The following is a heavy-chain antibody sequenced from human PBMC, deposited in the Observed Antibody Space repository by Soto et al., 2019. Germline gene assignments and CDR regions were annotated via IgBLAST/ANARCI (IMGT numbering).Heavy chain of an antibody. CDR3: ARNGWHKSDSGLHNWFDP. CDR2: IYYSGST. V-gene: IGHV4-59*01. D-gene: IGHD3-10*01. CDR1: GGSISSYY. J-gene: IGHJ5*02. Sequence: SETLSLTCTVSGGSISSYYWSWIRQPPGKGLEWIGYIYYSGSTNYNPSLKSRVTISVDTSKNQFSLKLSSVTAADTAVYYCARNGWHKSDSGLHNWFDPWGQGTLVTVSS.